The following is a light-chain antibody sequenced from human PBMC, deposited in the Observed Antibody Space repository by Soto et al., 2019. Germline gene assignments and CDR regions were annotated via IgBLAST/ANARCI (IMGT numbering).Light chain of an antibody. J-gene: IGLJ2*01. Sequence: QSVLTQPPSTSGTPGQRVTISCSGSSSNIGSNTVHWYQQIPGTAPKLLIYTNNQRSSGVSDRFSGSKSDTSASLVISGLQSEDEADYYCATWDNGLTGVVFGGETQLTAL. V-gene: IGLV1-44*01. CDR3: ATWDNGLTGVV. CDR2: TNN. CDR1: SSNIGSNT.